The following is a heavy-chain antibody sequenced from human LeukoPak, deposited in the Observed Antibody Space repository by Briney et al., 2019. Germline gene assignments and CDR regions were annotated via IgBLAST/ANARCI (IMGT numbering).Heavy chain of an antibody. V-gene: IGHV3-21*01. CDR2: ISSSSSYI. CDR1: GFTFSSYS. Sequence: PGGSLRLSCAASGFTFSSYSMNWVRQAPGKGLEWVSSISSSSSYIYYADSVKGRFTISRDNAKNSLYLQMNSLRAEDTAVYYCARDLGSTRYSPFDYRGQGTLVTVSS. J-gene: IGHJ4*02. CDR3: ARDLGSTRYSPFDY. D-gene: IGHD5-18*01.